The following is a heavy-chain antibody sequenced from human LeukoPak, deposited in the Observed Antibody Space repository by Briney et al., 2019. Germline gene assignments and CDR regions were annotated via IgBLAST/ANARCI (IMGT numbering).Heavy chain of an antibody. CDR1: GFTFRSHS. CDR2: ITGAGSI. V-gene: IGHV3-21*01. D-gene: IGHD2-2*01. J-gene: IGHJ4*02. CDR3: VPALIHSYFDI. Sequence: GGSLRLSCAASGFTFRSHSLDWVRQAPGKGLEWVSSITGAGSIQYADSVQGRFTISRDNTQNSIFLQMNSLRAEDTAVYYCVPALIHSYFDIWGQGILVTVSS.